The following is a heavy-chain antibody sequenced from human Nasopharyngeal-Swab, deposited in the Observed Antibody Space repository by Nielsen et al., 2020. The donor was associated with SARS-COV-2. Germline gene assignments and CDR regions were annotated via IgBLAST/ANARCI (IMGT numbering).Heavy chain of an antibody. CDR2: IDWDDDK. CDR3: ARTYGPRTYYGMDV. Sequence: SGPTLVHPTPTLPLTCPFSGFSLRTSGMCVSWIRQPPGKALEWLARIDWDDDKCYSTSLKTRLTISKDTSKNQVVLTMTNMDPVDTATYYCARTYGPRTYYGMDVWGQGTTVTVSS. D-gene: IGHD3-10*01. V-gene: IGHV2-70*11. CDR1: GFSLRTSGMC. J-gene: IGHJ6*02.